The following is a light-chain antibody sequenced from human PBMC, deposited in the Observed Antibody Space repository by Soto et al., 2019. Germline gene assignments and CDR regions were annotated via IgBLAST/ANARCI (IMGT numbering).Light chain of an antibody. CDR2: EVS. CDR1: SSDVGGYTY. Sequence: QSVLTQPPSASGSPGQSVAISCTGTSSDVGGYTYVSWYQQHPGKAPKLMIYEVSKRPSGVPDRFSDSKSGNTASLTVSGLQAEDEADYYCSSYARNRDILFGGGTKVTVL. V-gene: IGLV2-8*01. J-gene: IGLJ3*02. CDR3: SSYARNRDIL.